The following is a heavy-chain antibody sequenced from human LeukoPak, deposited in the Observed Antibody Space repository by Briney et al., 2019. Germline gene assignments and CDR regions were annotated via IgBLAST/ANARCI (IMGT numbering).Heavy chain of an antibody. D-gene: IGHD3/OR15-3a*01. CDR3: ARVDTHAFDI. Sequence: SVTVSCKASGGTFSSYAISWVRQAPGQGLEWMGGIIPIFGTANYAQKFQGRVTITADESTSTAYMELSSLRSEDTAVYYCARVDTHAFDIWGQGTMVTVSS. V-gene: IGHV1-69*13. J-gene: IGHJ3*02. CDR1: GGTFSSYA. CDR2: IIPIFGTA.